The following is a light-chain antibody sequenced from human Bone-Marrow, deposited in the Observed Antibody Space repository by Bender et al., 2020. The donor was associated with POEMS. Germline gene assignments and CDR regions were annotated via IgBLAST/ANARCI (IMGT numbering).Light chain of an antibody. Sequence: QSVLTQPPSASGTPGQRVTISCSGGSSNIGAHAVNWYQHLPGTAPKLLIYSSHRRPSEVPDRFSGSRSGTSASLAIRGLQSEDEADYYCAVWHDSLNGWVFGGETKLTVL. CDR3: AVWHDSLNGWV. CDR2: SSH. V-gene: IGLV1-44*01. CDR1: SSNIGAHA. J-gene: IGLJ3*02.